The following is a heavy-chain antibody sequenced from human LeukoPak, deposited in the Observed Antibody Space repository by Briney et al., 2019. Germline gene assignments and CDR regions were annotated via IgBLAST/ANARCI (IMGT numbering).Heavy chain of an antibody. CDR1: GFTFVNYA. V-gene: IGHV3-23*01. CDR3: AKESVWDGSGSFDY. D-gene: IGHD3-10*01. Sequence: GGSLRLSCTASGFTFVNYAMSWVRQAPGKGLEWVSAISGGGGTTYYADSVKGRFTISRDSSKNTLYLQMNSLRAEDTASYYCAKESVWDGSGSFDYWGQGTLVTASS. CDR2: ISGGGGTT. J-gene: IGHJ4*02.